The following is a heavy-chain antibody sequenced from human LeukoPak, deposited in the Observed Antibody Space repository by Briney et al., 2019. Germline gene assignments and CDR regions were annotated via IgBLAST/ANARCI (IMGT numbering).Heavy chain of an antibody. D-gene: IGHD2-2*01. Sequence: GGSLRLSCAASGFTVNSQYMSWVRQAPGKGLEWVSVIYTGGTTHYADSVKGRFTISRDNAKNTLYLQMNSLRAEDTAVYYCARRKVVSAYYYGMDAWGQGTTVTVSS. CDR2: IYTGGTT. CDR3: ARRKVVSAYYYGMDA. CDR1: GFTVNSQY. J-gene: IGHJ6*02. V-gene: IGHV3-66*01.